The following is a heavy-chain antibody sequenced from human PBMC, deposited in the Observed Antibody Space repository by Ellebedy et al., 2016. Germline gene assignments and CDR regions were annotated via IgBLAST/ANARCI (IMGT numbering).Heavy chain of an antibody. Sequence: SETLSLTCSVSGVSLSSDYWNWIRRPPGKGLEWIGYVFHTGTTNYNPSLKSRVTMSVDTSKSQFSLRLTSVTAADTAVYYCAKWNGDWNAFDVWGQGTMVTVCS. CDR3: AKWNGDWNAFDV. V-gene: IGHV4-59*01. CDR2: VFHTGTT. J-gene: IGHJ3*01. CDR1: GVSLSSDY. D-gene: IGHD1-1*01.